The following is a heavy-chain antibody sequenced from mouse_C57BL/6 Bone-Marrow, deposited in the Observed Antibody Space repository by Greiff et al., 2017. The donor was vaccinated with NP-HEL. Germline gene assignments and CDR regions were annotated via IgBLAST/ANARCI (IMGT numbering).Heavy chain of an antibody. Sequence: EVQLVESGAELVRPGASVKLSCTASGFNIKDDYMHWVKQRPEQGLEWIGWIDPENGDTEYASKFQGKATITADTSSNTAYLQLSSLTSEDTAVYYCTTWILRYAMDYWGQGTSVTVSS. CDR2: IDPENGDT. CDR3: TTWILRYAMDY. CDR1: GFNIKDDY. J-gene: IGHJ4*01. D-gene: IGHD1-1*01. V-gene: IGHV14-4*01.